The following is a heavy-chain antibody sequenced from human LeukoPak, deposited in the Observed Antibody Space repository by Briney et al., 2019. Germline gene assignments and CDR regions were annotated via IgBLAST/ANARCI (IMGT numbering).Heavy chain of an antibody. CDR1: GGSMSNYF. V-gene: IGHV4-59*12. CDR3: AREVLSGEVFHP. CDR2: IYYSGST. D-gene: IGHD2/OR15-2a*01. J-gene: IGHJ5*02. Sequence: SETLSLTCTVSGGSMSNYFWSWIRQPPGKGLEWIGYIYYSGSTNYNPSLKSRVTISVDTSKNQFSLKLSSVTAADTAVYYCAREVLSGEVFHPWGQGTLVTVSS.